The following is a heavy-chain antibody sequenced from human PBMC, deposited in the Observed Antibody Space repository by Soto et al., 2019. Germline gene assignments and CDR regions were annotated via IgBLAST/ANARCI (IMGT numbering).Heavy chain of an antibody. J-gene: IGHJ6*03. Sequence: PSQSLSRTCAISGDSVSSAGAVWNCIRRSRSRGLEWLGRTYYTARRYHDQALSVRSRLTVGPHTSRNRSSLNLKSVAPEDTAVYFCAGTSSLQWYYMDAW. CDR3: AGTSSLQWYYMDA. CDR1: GDSVSSAGAV. D-gene: IGHD1-7*01. CDR2: TYYTARRYH. V-gene: IGHV6-1*01.